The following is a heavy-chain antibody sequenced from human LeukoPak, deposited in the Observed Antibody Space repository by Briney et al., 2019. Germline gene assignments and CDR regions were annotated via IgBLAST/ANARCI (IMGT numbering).Heavy chain of an antibody. Sequence: GGSLRLSCAASGFTFDDYGMSWVRQAPGKGLEWVSGINWNGGSTGYADSVKGRFTISRDNSKNTLYLQMNSLRAEDTAVYYCAKTREKRYQLSQGYYFDYWGQGTLVTVSS. J-gene: IGHJ4*02. CDR2: INWNGGST. CDR1: GFTFDDYG. CDR3: AKTREKRYQLSQGYYFDY. V-gene: IGHV3-20*04. D-gene: IGHD2-2*01.